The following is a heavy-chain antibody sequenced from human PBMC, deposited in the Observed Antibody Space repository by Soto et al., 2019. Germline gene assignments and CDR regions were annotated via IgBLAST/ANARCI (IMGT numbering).Heavy chain of an antibody. Sequence: QVQLVQSGAEVKKPGASVKVSCKASGYTFTSYAMHWVRQAPGQRLEWMGWINAGNGNTKYSQKFQGRVTITRDTSASTAYMELSSLRSEDTAGYYCARGRRVLLWFGEIGDVWGQGTTVTVSS. D-gene: IGHD3-10*01. CDR2: INAGNGNT. V-gene: IGHV1-3*01. CDR3: ARGRRVLLWFGEIGDV. CDR1: GYTFTSYA. J-gene: IGHJ6*02.